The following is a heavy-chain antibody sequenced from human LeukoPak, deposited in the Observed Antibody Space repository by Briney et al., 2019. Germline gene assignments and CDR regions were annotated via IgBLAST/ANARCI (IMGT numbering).Heavy chain of an antibody. CDR1: GYSFTSYW. CDR2: IYPGDSDT. V-gene: IGHV5-51*01. J-gene: IGHJ6*02. CDR3: ARNYDFWSGYSYYGVDV. D-gene: IGHD3-3*01. Sequence: GESLKISCKGSGYSFTSYWIGWVRQMPGKGLEWMGIIYPGDSDTRYSPSFQGQVTISADKSISTAYLQWGSLKASDTAMYYCARNYDFWSGYSYYGVDVWGQGTTVTVSS.